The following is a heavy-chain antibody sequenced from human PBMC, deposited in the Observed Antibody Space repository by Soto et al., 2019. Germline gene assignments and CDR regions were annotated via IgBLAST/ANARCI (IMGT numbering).Heavy chain of an antibody. CDR1: GFAFQNAW. CDR3: KGDYSVDP. J-gene: IGHJ5*02. Sequence: PGGSLRLSCAASGFAFQNAWMSWVRQGPGKGLEWVGHIKSNREGGTTNYATPVKGRFIISRDDSTRTLYLQMNSLKIEDSAVYYCKGDYSVDPWGQGTLVTVSS. CDR2: IKSNREGGTT. D-gene: IGHD2-15*01. V-gene: IGHV3-15*06.